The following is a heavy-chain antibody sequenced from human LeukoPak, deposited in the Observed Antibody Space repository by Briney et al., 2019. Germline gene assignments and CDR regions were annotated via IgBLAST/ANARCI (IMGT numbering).Heavy chain of an antibody. Sequence: SETLSLTCAVYGGSFSGYYWSWICQPPGKGLEWIGEINHSGSTNYNPSLKSRVTISVDTSKNQFSLKLSSVTAADTAVYYCARAVAGVDAFDIWGQGTMVTVSS. V-gene: IGHV4-34*01. CDR2: INHSGST. J-gene: IGHJ3*02. D-gene: IGHD6-19*01. CDR3: ARAVAGVDAFDI. CDR1: GGSFSGYY.